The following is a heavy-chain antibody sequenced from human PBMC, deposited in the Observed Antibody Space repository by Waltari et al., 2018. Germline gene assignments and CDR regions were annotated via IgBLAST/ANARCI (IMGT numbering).Heavy chain of an antibody. D-gene: IGHD2-15*01. CDR1: GVTCSGFT. CDR2: ISSGSSYI. CDR3: AREWGVMVGTAGFYFDY. J-gene: IGHJ4*02. V-gene: IGHV3-21*01. Sequence: EVQRVGSGGGRVKHGGSLSRSGAAAGVTCSGFTMKGVRQAPGKWLQWFSSISSGSSYIYYADSVKGRFTISRDNAKNSLYLQMNSLRVEDTAVYYCAREWGVMVGTAGFYFDYWGQGALVTVSS.